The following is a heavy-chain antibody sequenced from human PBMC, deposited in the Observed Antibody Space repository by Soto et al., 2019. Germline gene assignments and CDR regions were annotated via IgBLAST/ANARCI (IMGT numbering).Heavy chain of an antibody. J-gene: IGHJ4*02. Sequence: EVQLLESGGGLVQPGGSLRLSCAASGFTFSSYAMSWVRQAPGKGLEGVSAISGSGGSTYYADSVKGRFTISRDNSKNTLYLQMNSLRAEDTAVYYCAKVARPYGDYPYYFDYWGQGTLVTVSS. D-gene: IGHD4-17*01. CDR1: GFTFSSYA. V-gene: IGHV3-23*01. CDR3: AKVARPYGDYPYYFDY. CDR2: ISGSGGST.